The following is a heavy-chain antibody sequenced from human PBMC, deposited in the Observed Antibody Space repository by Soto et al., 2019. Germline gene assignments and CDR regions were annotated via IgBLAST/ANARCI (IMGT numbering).Heavy chain of an antibody. CDR2: ISWDGGST. CDR3: AKETGTTSNFDY. Sequence: GGSLRLSCAASGFTFDDYTMHWVRQAPGKGPEWVSLISWDGGSTYYADSVKGRFTISRDNSKNSLYLQMNSLRTEDTALYYCAKETGTTSNFDYWGQGTLVTVSS. V-gene: IGHV3-43*01. J-gene: IGHJ4*02. CDR1: GFTFDDYT. D-gene: IGHD1-7*01.